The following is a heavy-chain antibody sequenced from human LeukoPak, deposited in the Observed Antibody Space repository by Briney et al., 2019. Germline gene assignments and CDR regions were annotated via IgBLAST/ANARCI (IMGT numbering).Heavy chain of an antibody. Sequence: SETLSLACTVSGGSISSYYWSWIRQPPGKGLEWIGYIYYSGSTNYNPSLKSRVTISVDTSKNQSSLKLSSVTAADTAVYYCARRIAVAGYNDAFDIWGQGTMVTVSS. V-gene: IGHV4-59*08. D-gene: IGHD6-19*01. J-gene: IGHJ3*02. CDR2: IYYSGST. CDR1: GGSISSYY. CDR3: ARRIAVAGYNDAFDI.